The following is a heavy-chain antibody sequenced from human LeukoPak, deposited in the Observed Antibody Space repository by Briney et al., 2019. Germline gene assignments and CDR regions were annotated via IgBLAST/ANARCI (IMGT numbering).Heavy chain of an antibody. D-gene: IGHD2-2*01. Sequence: GESLKISCKGSGYSFTSYWIGWVRQMPGKGLEWMGIIYPGDSDTRYSPSFQGQVTISADKSISTAYLQWSSLKASDTAMYYCARLAPVVPAAMERHYFDYWGQGTLVTVSS. CDR1: GYSFTSYW. CDR2: IYPGDSDT. V-gene: IGHV5-51*01. J-gene: IGHJ4*02. CDR3: ARLAPVVPAAMERHYFDY.